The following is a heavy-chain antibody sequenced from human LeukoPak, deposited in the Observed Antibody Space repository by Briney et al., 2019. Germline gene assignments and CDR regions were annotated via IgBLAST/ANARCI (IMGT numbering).Heavy chain of an antibody. Sequence: PSETLSLTCAVYGGSFSGYYWSWIRQPPGKGLEWIGEINHSGSTNYNPSLKSRVTISVDTSKNQFSLKLSSVTAADTAVYYCARFSLGVGGYYYSDYWGQGTLVTVSS. D-gene: IGHD3-22*01. CDR3: ARFSLGVGGYYYSDY. CDR2: INHSGST. V-gene: IGHV4-34*01. CDR1: GGSFSGYY. J-gene: IGHJ4*02.